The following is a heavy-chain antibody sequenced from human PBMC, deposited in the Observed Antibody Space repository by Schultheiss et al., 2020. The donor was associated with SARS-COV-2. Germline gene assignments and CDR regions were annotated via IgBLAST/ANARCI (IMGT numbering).Heavy chain of an antibody. CDR2: IYHSGST. V-gene: IGHV4-59*05. CDR3: ARDSGIAVAV. CDR1: GGSISSYY. J-gene: IGHJ4*02. Sequence: SETLSLTCTVSGGSISSYYWSWIRQPAGKGLEWIGSIYHSGSTYYNPSLKSRVTISEDTSKNQFSLKLSSVTAADTAVYYCARDSGIAVAVWGQGTLVTVSS. D-gene: IGHD6-19*01.